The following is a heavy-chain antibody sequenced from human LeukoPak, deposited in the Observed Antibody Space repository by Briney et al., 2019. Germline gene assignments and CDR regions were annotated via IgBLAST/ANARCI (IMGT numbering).Heavy chain of an antibody. D-gene: IGHD6-13*01. CDR1: GGSISSGGYS. Sequence: SQTLSLTCAVSGGSISSGGYSWSWIRQPPGKGLEWIGYIYHSGSTYYDPSLKSRVTISVDRSKNQFSLKLSSVTAADTAVYYCARGGSSSWYGFDYWGQGTLVTVSS. V-gene: IGHV4-30-2*01. CDR2: IYHSGST. CDR3: ARGGSSSWYGFDY. J-gene: IGHJ4*02.